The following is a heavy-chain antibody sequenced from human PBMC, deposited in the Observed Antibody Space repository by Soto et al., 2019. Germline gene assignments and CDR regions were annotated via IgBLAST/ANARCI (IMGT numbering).Heavy chain of an antibody. CDR2: ISSSCDAI. V-gene: IGHV3-48*02. Sequence: EVQLVESGGDLVQPGGSLRLSCAASGFIFSDYTMTWVRQAPGRGLEFVSHISSSCDAIFYAESVKGRFTVSRDNAKNSLYLQMNSLRDDDTAVYFCARDHGGSTWFVGVYYFFGMDVWGQGTAVTVSS. CDR3: ARDHGGSTWFVGVYYFFGMDV. D-gene: IGHD6-13*01. CDR1: GFIFSDYT. J-gene: IGHJ6*02.